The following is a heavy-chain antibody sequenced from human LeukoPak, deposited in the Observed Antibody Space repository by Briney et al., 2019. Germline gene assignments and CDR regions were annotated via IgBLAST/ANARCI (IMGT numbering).Heavy chain of an antibody. Sequence: GGSLRLSCAASGFTFSSYSMNWVRQAPGEGLEWVSSISSSSSYIYYADSVKGRFTISRDNAKNSLYLQMNSLRAEDTAVYYCARRATGNWFDPWGQGTLVTVSS. D-gene: IGHD5-24*01. CDR3: ARRATGNWFDP. CDR2: ISSSSSYI. CDR1: GFTFSSYS. J-gene: IGHJ5*02. V-gene: IGHV3-21*01.